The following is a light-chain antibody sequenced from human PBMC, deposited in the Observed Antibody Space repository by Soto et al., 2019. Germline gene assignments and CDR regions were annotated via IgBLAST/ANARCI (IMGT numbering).Light chain of an antibody. Sequence: QAVLTQPASVSAAPGQKVTISCSGSSSNIGNNYVSWYQQLPGTAPKLLIYDNNKRPSGIPDRFSDSKSGTSATLAITGLQTGDEADYYCGTWDSSLSAYVFGTGTKVTVL. CDR2: DNN. CDR1: SSNIGNNY. V-gene: IGLV1-51*01. CDR3: GTWDSSLSAYV. J-gene: IGLJ1*01.